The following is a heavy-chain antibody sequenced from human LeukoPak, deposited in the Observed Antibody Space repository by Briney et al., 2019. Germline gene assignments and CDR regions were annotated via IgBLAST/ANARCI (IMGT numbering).Heavy chain of an antibody. V-gene: IGHV3-30*18. D-gene: IGHD6-19*01. CDR2: ISYDGSNK. CDR1: GFTFSSYG. J-gene: IGHJ4*02. CDR3: AKESGWYRPDYYFDY. Sequence: PGGSLRLSCAASGFTFSSYGMHWVRQAPGRGLEWVAVISYDGSNKYYADSVKGRFTISRDNSKNTLYLQMNSLRAEDTAVYYCAKESGWYRPDYYFDYWGQGTLVTVSS.